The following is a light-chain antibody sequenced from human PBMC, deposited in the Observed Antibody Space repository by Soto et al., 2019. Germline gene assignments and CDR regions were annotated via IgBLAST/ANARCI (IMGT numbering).Light chain of an antibody. J-gene: IGKJ2*01. CDR1: QSLNSR. Sequence: DIQMTQSPSTLSSSLGDRVTITCRASQSLNSRLAWYQQKPGRAPKLLIYDVSSLETGVPSRFSGSGSGTDFTLTISSLRPDDFATFYCQQYKIYPYTFGQGTRLDIK. CDR2: DVS. V-gene: IGKV1-5*01. CDR3: QQYKIYPYT.